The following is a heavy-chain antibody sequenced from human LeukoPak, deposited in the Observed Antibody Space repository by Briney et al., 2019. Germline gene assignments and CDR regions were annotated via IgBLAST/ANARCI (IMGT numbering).Heavy chain of an antibody. CDR1: GYTFTGYY. CDR3: AGESGSYHRYYYYYYYMDV. V-gene: IGHV1-2*02. CDR2: INPNCGGT. D-gene: IGHD1-26*01. J-gene: IGHJ6*03. Sequence: GASVKVSCKASGYTFTGYYMHWVRQAPGQGLEWMGWINPNCGGTNYAQKFQGRVTMTRDTSISTAYMELSRLRSDDTAVYYCAGESGSYHRYYYYYYYMDVWGKGTTVTVSS.